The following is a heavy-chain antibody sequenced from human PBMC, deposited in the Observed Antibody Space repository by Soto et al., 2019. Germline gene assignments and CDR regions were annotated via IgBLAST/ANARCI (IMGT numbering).Heavy chain of an antibody. Sequence: PSETLSLTCTVSGGSISSYYWSWIRQPPGKGLEWIGYIYYSGSTNYNPSLKSRVTISVDTSKNQFSLKLSSVTAADTAVYYCARMYCSGGSCYYNWFDPWGQATLVTVSS. D-gene: IGHD2-15*01. CDR1: GGSISSYY. CDR3: ARMYCSGGSCYYNWFDP. J-gene: IGHJ5*02. V-gene: IGHV4-59*08. CDR2: IYYSGST.